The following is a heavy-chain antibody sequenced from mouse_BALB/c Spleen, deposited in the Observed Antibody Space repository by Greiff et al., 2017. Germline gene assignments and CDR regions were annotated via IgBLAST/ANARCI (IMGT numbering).Heavy chain of an antibody. Sequence: VQLMESGPGLVAPSQSLSITCTVSGFSLTSYGVHWVRQPPGKGLEWLGVIWAGGSTNYNSALMSRLSISQDNSKSQVFLKMNSLQTDDTAMYYCARDRYGNYPYAMDYWGQGTSVTVSS. CDR1: GFSLTSYG. J-gene: IGHJ4*01. CDR2: IWAGGST. V-gene: IGHV2-9*02. D-gene: IGHD2-1*01. CDR3: ARDRYGNYPYAMDY.